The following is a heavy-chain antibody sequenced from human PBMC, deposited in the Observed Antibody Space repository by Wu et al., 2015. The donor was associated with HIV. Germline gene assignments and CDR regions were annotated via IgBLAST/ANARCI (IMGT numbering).Heavy chain of an antibody. CDR1: DTPSPAT. D-gene: IGHD3-16*01. Sequence: QVQLVQSGLKVKKPGASVKVSCKASDTPSPATILHWLRQAPGQGLEWMAWITPNSGGTNSAQMFQGRVTMTRDTSITTAYLELSSLTSEDTAVYYCVRGARGMPKGAFEIWGQGTLVIVSS. CDR3: VRGARGMPKGAFEI. V-gene: IGHV1-2*02. J-gene: IGHJ3*02. CDR2: ITPNSGGT.